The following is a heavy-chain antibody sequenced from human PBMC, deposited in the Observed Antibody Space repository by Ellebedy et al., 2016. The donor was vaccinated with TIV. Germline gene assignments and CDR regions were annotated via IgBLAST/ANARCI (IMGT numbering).Heavy chain of an antibody. D-gene: IGHD6-25*01. CDR3: ARVLENTHNGYMDV. V-gene: IGHV4-31*03. J-gene: IGHJ6*02. Sequence: SETLSLXXTVSGDSITSGYSYWSWIRQYPGKGLEWIGYTHYTGSSFYNPSLKSRLTISVDRAKNQFSLNLSSVTAADTAVYFCARVLENTHNGYMDVWGQGTAVTVSS. CDR1: GDSITSGYSY. CDR2: THYTGSS.